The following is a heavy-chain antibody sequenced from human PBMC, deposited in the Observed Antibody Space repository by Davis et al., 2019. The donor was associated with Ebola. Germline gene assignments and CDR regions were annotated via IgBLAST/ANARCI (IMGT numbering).Heavy chain of an antibody. CDR3: AKEYSSGWPGRNGMDV. J-gene: IGHJ6*02. D-gene: IGHD6-19*01. Sequence: PGGSLRLSCAASGFIFSSYGMHWVRQAPGKGLEWVAFISYDGSNTYYADSVKGRFTISRDNSKNTMYLQMNSLRGEDTAVYSCAKEYSSGWPGRNGMDVWGQGTTVTVSS. CDR1: GFIFSSYG. CDR2: ISYDGSNT. V-gene: IGHV3-30*18.